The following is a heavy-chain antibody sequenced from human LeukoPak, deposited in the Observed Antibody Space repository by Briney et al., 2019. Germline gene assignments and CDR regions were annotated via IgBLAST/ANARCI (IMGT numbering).Heavy chain of an antibody. J-gene: IGHJ4*02. Sequence: PGVSLRLSCAASGFTFSDYYMSWIRQVPGKGLEGVSYISDSGSTPYYADSVKGRFTISRDNAKNSVYLQMNSLRAEDTAVYYCARDLYSGSSPFDYWGQGTPVTVFS. D-gene: IGHD1-26*01. CDR2: ISDSGSTP. V-gene: IGHV3-11*04. CDR3: ARDLYSGSSPFDY. CDR1: GFTFSDYY.